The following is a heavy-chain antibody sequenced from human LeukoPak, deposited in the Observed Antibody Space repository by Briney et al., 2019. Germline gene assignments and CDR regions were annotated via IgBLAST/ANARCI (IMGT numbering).Heavy chain of an antibody. CDR3: ATERATIAAAGRDY. V-gene: IGHV3-48*01. D-gene: IGHD6-13*01. CDR1: GFTFGSYS. Sequence: GGSLRLSCVASGFTFGSYSMNWVRQAPGKGLEWVSYISSGSSIMYYADSVKGRFAISRDNSKSTLWLQMSSLRAEDAAVYYCATERATIAAAGRDYWGQGTLVTVSS. J-gene: IGHJ4*02. CDR2: ISSGSSIM.